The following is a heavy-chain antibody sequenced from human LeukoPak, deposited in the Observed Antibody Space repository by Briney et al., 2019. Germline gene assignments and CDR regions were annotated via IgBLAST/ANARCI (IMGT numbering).Heavy chain of an antibody. CDR3: ARVQLVDYYYYSYMDV. D-gene: IGHD6-6*01. CDR1: GFIFDDYG. CDR2: INWNGGRP. Sequence: PGGSLRLSCAAFGFIFDDYGMSWVRQAPGKGLEWVSGINWNGGRPGYADSVKGRFTISRDNAKNSLYLQMNSLRAEDTALYYCARVQLVDYYYYSYMDVWGKGTTVTVSS. J-gene: IGHJ6*03. V-gene: IGHV3-20*04.